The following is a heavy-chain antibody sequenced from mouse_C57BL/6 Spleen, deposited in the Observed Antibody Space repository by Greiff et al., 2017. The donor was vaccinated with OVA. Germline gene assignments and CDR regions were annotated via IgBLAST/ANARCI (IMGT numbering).Heavy chain of an antibody. CDR2: ISYDGSN. CDR1: GYSITSGYY. Sequence: EVKLQESGPGLVKPSQSLSLTCSVTGYSITSGYYWNWIRQFPGNKLEWMGYISYDGSNNYNPSLKNRISITRDTSKNQFFLKLNSVTTEDTATYYCATNWDGSAWFADWGQGTLVTVSA. D-gene: IGHD4-1*01. V-gene: IGHV3-6*01. J-gene: IGHJ3*01. CDR3: ATNWDGSAWFAD.